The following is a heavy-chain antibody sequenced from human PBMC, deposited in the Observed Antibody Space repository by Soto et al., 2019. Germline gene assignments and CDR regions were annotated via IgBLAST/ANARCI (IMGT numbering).Heavy chain of an antibody. V-gene: IGHV5-51*01. CDR1: GYTFASYW. J-gene: IGHJ4*03. D-gene: IGHD2-2*01. Sequence: PGESLKISCKGSGYTFASYWIAWVRQMPGKGLEWMGIIYPNDFDTKYSPSFQGQVTISADKSISTAYLQWDSLKASDTAMYYCARQSATSPTYHYYQLAVWGQGTLVTVSS. CDR2: IYPNDFDT. CDR3: ARQSATSPTYHYYQLAV.